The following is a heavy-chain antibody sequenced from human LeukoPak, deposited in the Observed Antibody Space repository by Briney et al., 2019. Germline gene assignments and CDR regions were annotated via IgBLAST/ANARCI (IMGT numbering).Heavy chain of an antibody. V-gene: IGHV3-66*01. CDR3: ARASAAQWRYYFDY. CDR2: IYSGGST. CDR1: GFTVSSNY. D-gene: IGHD6-19*01. J-gene: IGHJ4*02. Sequence: GGSLRLSCAASGFTVSSNYMSWVRQAPGKGLEWVSLIYSGGSTYYADSVKGRFTISRDNSKNTLYLQMNSLRAEDTAVYYCARASAAQWRYYFDYWGQGTLVTVSS.